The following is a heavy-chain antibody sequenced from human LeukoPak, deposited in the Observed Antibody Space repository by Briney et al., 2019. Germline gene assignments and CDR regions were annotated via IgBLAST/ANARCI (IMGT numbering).Heavy chain of an antibody. J-gene: IGHJ4*02. CDR1: GYIFTHYW. CDR2: IYPADSDT. CDR3: ARQSRDGSKTRGYYFDY. D-gene: IGHD3-10*01. Sequence: GESLKISCQVSGYIFTHYWIGWVRQMPGKGLESMGIIYPADSDTTYSPSFQGQVTISADKTISTVYLQWSSLKASDTAMYYCARQSRDGSKTRGYYFDYWGQGTLVTVSS. V-gene: IGHV5-51*01.